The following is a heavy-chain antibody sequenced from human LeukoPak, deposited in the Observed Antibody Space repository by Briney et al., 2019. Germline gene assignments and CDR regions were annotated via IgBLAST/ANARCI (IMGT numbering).Heavy chain of an antibody. Sequence: SETLSLTCTVSGGSNNSYYWGWIRQPPGKGLEWIGSIYYSGSTYYNPSLKSRVTISVDTSKNQFSLKLSSVTAADTAVYYCARHGYGSGSYPFGYWGQGTLVTVSS. J-gene: IGHJ4*02. D-gene: IGHD3-10*01. CDR2: IYYSGST. V-gene: IGHV4-39*01. CDR1: GGSNNSYY. CDR3: ARHGYGSGSYPFGY.